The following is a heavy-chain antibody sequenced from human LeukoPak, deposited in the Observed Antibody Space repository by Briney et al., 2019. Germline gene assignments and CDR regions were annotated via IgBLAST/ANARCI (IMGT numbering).Heavy chain of an antibody. CDR2: INPSGGST. CDR3: ASGGNIAVAGNDVARLLPCVY. D-gene: IGHD6-19*01. Sequence: ASVKVSCKASGYTFTSYYMHWVRQAPGQGLEWMGIINPSGGSTSYAQKFQGRVTMTRDTSTSTVYMELSSLRSEDTAVYYCASGGNIAVAGNDVARLLPCVYWGQGTLVTVSS. J-gene: IGHJ4*02. CDR1: GYTFTSYY. V-gene: IGHV1-46*01.